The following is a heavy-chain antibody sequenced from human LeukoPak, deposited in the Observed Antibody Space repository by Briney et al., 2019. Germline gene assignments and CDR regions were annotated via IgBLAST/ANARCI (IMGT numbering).Heavy chain of an antibody. V-gene: IGHV4-59*01. CDR3: ARYFDWFYWFDP. CDR1: GGSISSYY. D-gene: IGHD3-9*01. CDR2: IYYSRST. Sequence: PSETLSLTCTVSGGSISSYYWSWIRQPPGKGLEWIWYIYYSRSTTYHPSLKSRLTISVDPSKNQFSLKLSSVTAADTAVYYCARYFDWFYWFDPWGQGTLVTVSS. J-gene: IGHJ5*02.